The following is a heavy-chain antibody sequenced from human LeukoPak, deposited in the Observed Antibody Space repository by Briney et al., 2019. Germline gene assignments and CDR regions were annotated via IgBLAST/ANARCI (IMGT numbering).Heavy chain of an antibody. D-gene: IGHD6-19*01. Sequence: PGGSLRLSCAASGFTFSSYDMHWVRQAPGKGLEWVAFIWSDGTNKYYADSVKGRFTISRDNAKNSLYLQMNSLRADDTAVYYCARDGKAVAVAFDIWGQGTMVTVSS. CDR2: IWSDGTNK. CDR1: GFTFSSYD. CDR3: ARDGKAVAVAFDI. J-gene: IGHJ3*02. V-gene: IGHV3-33*01.